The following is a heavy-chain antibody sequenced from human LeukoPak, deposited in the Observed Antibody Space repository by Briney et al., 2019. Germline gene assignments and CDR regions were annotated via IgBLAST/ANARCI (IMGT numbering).Heavy chain of an antibody. J-gene: IGHJ5*02. V-gene: IGHV1-8*01. CDR1: GYTFTNYD. CDR3: ARGTGSWLRLTRWFDP. Sequence: ASVKVSCKASGYTFTNYDINWVRQATGQGLERMGWMNPNSGNTDYAQKFQGRVTMTRNTSISTAYMELSSLVSEDTAVYYCARGTGSWLRLTRWFDPWGQGTLVTVSS. D-gene: IGHD5-12*01. CDR2: MNPNSGNT.